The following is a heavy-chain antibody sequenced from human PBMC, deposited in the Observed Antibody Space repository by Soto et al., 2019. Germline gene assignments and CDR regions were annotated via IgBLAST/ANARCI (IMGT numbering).Heavy chain of an antibody. CDR1: GVIFNGYG. V-gene: IGHV3-33*01. J-gene: IGHJ4*02. Sequence: PGGSLRLSCAASGVIFNGYGMHWVRQAPGKGLEWVAVIWYDGSEKYYADSVRGRFTISRDNSKNTLFLQMNSLRAEDTAVYYFAREYYSNYHVPVWEDYFDYWGQGTLVTVPS. D-gene: IGHD4-4*01. CDR3: AREYYSNYHVPVWEDYFDY. CDR2: IWYDGSEK.